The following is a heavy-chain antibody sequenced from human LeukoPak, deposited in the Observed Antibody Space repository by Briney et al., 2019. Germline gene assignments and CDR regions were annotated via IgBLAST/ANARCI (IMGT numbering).Heavy chain of an antibody. V-gene: IGHV4-4*07. CDR2: VYTSGST. CDR3: ARLITGTTTAFDI. CDR1: GGSISGYY. J-gene: IGHJ3*02. Sequence: SETLSLTCSVSGGSISGYYWTLIRQPAGKGLECIGRVYTSGSTHYNPSLKTRLTMSVDTPKNQFSLKLSSVTAADTAVYYCARLITGTTTAFDIWGQGTMVTVSS. D-gene: IGHD1-7*01.